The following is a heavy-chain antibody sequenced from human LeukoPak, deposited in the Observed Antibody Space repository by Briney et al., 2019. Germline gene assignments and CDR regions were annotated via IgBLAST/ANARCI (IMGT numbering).Heavy chain of an antibody. Sequence: GSLRLSCTASGFTFSNAWMSWVRQPPGKGLEWIGEIYHSGSTNYNPSLKSRVTISVDKSKNQFSLKLSSVTAADTAVYYCARETAAAAGPFDYWGQGTLVTVSS. J-gene: IGHJ4*02. D-gene: IGHD6-13*01. CDR1: GFTFSNAW. CDR2: IYHSGST. CDR3: ARETAAAAGPFDY. V-gene: IGHV4-4*02.